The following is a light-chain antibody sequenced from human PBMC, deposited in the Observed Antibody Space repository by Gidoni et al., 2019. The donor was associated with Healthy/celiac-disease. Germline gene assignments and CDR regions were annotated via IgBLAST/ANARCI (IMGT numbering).Light chain of an antibody. CDR2: GAS. J-gene: IGKJ2*01. Sequence: EIVMTQYPATLSVSPGERATLSCRASQSVSSNLDWYQQKPGQAPRLLIYGASPRATGIPARFRGSGSGTEFTLTFSRLQSEDFAVYYCQQYHNWPPYTFGQGTKLEIK. V-gene: IGKV3-15*01. CDR3: QQYHNWPPYT. CDR1: QSVSSN.